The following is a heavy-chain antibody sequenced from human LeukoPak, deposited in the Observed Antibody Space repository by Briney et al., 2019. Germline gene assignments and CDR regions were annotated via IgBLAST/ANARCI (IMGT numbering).Heavy chain of an antibody. CDR1: VITFTSHA. V-gene: IGHV3-23*01. CDR2: ISGSGGHT. J-gene: IGHJ6*03. D-gene: IGHD5-24*01. Sequence: GGSLRLSCAASVITFTSHAMSWVRQAPGKGLEWVSLISGSGGHTYYGDSVKGRFTISRDNSKSTLYLQMNSLRAEDTAVYYCAKGGVATMRDGYNYYYYYMEVWGRGTTVTVSS. CDR3: AKGGVATMRDGYNYYYYYMEV.